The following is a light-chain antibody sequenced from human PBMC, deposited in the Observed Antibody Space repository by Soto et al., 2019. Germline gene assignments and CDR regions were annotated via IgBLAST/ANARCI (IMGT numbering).Light chain of an antibody. CDR1: QGISSY. Sequence: DIQVTQSPSFLSASVGDRVTITCRASQGISSYLAWYQQKPGKAPNLLVYAASTLQSGVPSRFCGSGSGTAFTPTISSLQPEDFATYYCQQLNNYPRKFGQGTKADIK. J-gene: IGKJ1*01. CDR3: QQLNNYPRK. V-gene: IGKV1-9*01. CDR2: AAS.